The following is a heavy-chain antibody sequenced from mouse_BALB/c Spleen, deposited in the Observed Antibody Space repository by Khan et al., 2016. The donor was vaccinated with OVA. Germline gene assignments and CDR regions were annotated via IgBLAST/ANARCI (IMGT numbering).Heavy chain of an antibody. CDR3: TRGGYGGFAY. Sequence: QVQLQQSGAELVKPGASVKLSCKASGYAFTNYQMYWVKQRPGQGLEWIGEINPSNGGTNFNEKFKSKATLTVDKSSSIAYMQLSSLTSEDSAVXYCTRGGYGGFAYWGQGTLVTVSA. V-gene: IGHV1S81*02. CDR2: INPSNGGT. D-gene: IGHD3-1*01. J-gene: IGHJ3*01. CDR1: GYAFTNYQ.